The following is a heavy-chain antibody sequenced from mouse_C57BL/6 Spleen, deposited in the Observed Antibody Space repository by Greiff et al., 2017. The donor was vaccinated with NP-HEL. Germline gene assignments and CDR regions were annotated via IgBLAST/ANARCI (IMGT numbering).Heavy chain of an antibody. J-gene: IGHJ2*01. Sequence: EVQRVESGGGLVQPGGSLKLSCAASGFTFSDYYMYWVRQTPEKRLEWVAYISNGGGSTYYPDTVKGRFTISRDNAKNTLYLQMSRLKSEDTAMYYCARHNEDYFDYWGQGTTLTVSS. V-gene: IGHV5-12*01. CDR3: ARHNEDYFDY. CDR2: ISNGGGST. CDR1: GFTFSDYY.